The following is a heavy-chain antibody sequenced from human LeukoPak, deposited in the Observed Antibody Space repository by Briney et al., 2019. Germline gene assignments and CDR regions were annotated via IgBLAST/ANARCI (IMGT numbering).Heavy chain of an antibody. J-gene: IGHJ6*03. D-gene: IGHD4-11*01. CDR3: TSGLQGGAGKYYYYYMDV. CDR2: IKSKTDGGTT. CDR1: GFTFSTYW. V-gene: IGHV3-15*01. Sequence: PGGSLRLSCAASGFTFSTYWMSWVRQAPGKGLEWVGRIKSKTDGGTTDYAAPVKGRFTISRDDSKNTLYLQMNSLKTEDTAVYYCTSGLQGGAGKYYYYYMDVWGKGTTVTVSS.